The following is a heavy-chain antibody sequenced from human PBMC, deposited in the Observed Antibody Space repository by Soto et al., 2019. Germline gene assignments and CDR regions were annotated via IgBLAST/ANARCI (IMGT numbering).Heavy chain of an antibody. V-gene: IGHV3-64*01. CDR2: ISSNGGST. CDR3: ARDHIVVVPAAMLVSYYYYGMDV. J-gene: IGHJ6*02. D-gene: IGHD2-2*01. CDR1: GFTFSSYA. Sequence: EVQLVESGGGLVQPGGSLRLSCAASGFTFSSYAMHWVRQAPGKGLEYVSAISSNGGSTYYANSVKGRFTISRDNSKNTLYLQMGSLGAEDMAVYYCARDHIVVVPAAMLVSYYYYGMDVWGQGTTVTVSS.